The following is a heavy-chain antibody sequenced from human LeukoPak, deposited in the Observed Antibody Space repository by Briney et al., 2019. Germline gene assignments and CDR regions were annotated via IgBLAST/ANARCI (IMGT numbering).Heavy chain of an antibody. CDR1: GFTFSNYY. D-gene: IGHD1-26*01. Sequence: PGGSLRLSCAASGFTFSNYYMSWVRQAPGKGLEWVANIKPDGSDKFYVDSVKGRFTISRDNAENSLYLQMNSLRAEDTAVYFCARDQEVGATIHDYWGQGTLVTVSS. V-gene: IGHV3-7*01. CDR2: IKPDGSDK. J-gene: IGHJ4*02. CDR3: ARDQEVGATIHDY.